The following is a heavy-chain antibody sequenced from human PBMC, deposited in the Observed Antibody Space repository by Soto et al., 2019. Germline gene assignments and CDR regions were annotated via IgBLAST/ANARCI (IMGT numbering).Heavy chain of an antibody. CDR3: ARIYCSGGSCYSFDY. D-gene: IGHD2-15*01. CDR2: INHSGST. V-gene: IGHV4-34*01. Sequence: QVQLQQWGAGLLKPSETLSLTCAVYGGSFSGYYWSWIRQPPGKGLEWIGEINHSGSTNYNPFLKSRVTISVDTSKNQFSLKLNSVTAADTAVYYCARIYCSGGSCYSFDYWGQGTLVTVSS. J-gene: IGHJ4*02. CDR1: GGSFSGYY.